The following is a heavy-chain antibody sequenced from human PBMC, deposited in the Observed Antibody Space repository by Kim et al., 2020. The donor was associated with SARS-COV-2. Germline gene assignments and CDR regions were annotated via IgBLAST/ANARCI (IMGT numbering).Heavy chain of an antibody. V-gene: IGHV3-30*04. CDR2: ISYDGSNK. CDR3: ARDSSSWYGGFDY. J-gene: IGHJ4*02. CDR1: GFTFSSYA. D-gene: IGHD6-13*01. Sequence: GGSLRLSCAASGFTFSSYAMHWVRQAPGKGLEWVAVISYDGSNKYYADSVKGRFTISRDNSKNTLYLQMNSLRAEDTAVYYCARDSSSWYGGFDYWGQGT.